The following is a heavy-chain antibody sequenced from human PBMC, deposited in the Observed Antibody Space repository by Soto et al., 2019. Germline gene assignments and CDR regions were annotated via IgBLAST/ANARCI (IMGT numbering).Heavy chain of an antibody. Sequence: EVQLLESGGGLVQPGGSLRLSCAASGFTFSSYAMSWVRQAPGKGLEWVSAISGSGGSTYYADSVKGRFTISRDNSKNTLYLQMNSLRAEDTAVYYCAKPYTPTYSRPLGFDYWGQGTLVTVSS. CDR1: GFTFSSYA. D-gene: IGHD6-13*01. CDR2: ISGSGGST. J-gene: IGHJ4*02. CDR3: AKPYTPTYSRPLGFDY. V-gene: IGHV3-23*01.